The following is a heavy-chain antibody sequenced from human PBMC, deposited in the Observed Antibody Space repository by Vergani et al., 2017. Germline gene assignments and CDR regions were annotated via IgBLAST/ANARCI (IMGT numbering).Heavy chain of an antibody. J-gene: IGHJ4*02. V-gene: IGHV1-2*02. CDR1: GYTFTGYY. CDR3: ARDLKSRGFGGLSVGDY. CDR2: INPNSGGT. Sequence: QVQLVQSGAEVKKPGASVKVSCKASGYTFTGYYMHWVRQAPGQGLEWMGWINPNSGGTNYAQKFQGRVTMTRDTSISTAYMELSRLRSDDTAVYYCARDLKSRGFGGLSVGDYWGQGTLVTVSS. D-gene: IGHD3-10*01.